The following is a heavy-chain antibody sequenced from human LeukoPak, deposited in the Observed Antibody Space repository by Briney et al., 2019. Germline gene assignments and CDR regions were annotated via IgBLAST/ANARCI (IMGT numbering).Heavy chain of an antibody. Sequence: GRSLRLSCAASGFTFSSYGMHWVRQAPGKGLEWVAVISYDGSNKYYADSVKGRFTISRDNSKNTLYLQMNSLRAEDTAVYYCAKDIGQWLVWDAFDIWGQGTMVTVSS. CDR3: AKDIGQWLVWDAFDI. V-gene: IGHV3-30*18. CDR2: ISYDGSNK. CDR1: GFTFSSYG. J-gene: IGHJ3*02. D-gene: IGHD6-19*01.